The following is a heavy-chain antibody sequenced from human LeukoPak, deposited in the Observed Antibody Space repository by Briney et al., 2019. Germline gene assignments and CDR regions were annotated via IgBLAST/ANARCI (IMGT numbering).Heavy chain of an antibody. CDR2: IYYSGST. D-gene: IGHD1-26*01. V-gene: IGHV4-39*07. J-gene: IGHJ6*03. CDR3: ARIARIVGPLHYYYYMDV. CDR1: GGSISGSSYF. Sequence: SETLSLTCTASGGSISGSSYFWVWIRQPPGKGLEWIGSIYYSGSTYYNPSLKSRVTISVDTSKSQFSLKLSSVTAADTAVYYCARIARIVGPLHYYYYMDVWGKGTTVTVSS.